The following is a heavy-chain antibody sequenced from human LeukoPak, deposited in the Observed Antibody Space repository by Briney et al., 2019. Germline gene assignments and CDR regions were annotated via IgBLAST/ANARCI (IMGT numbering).Heavy chain of an antibody. Sequence: SETLSLTCAVYGGSFSGYYWSWIRQPPGKGLEWIGEINHSGSTNYNPSLRSRVTISVDTSKNQFSLKLSSVTAADTAVYYCARLGSSGWGGKNEYYFDYWGQGTLVTVSS. CDR2: INHSGST. D-gene: IGHD6-19*01. CDR3: ARLGSSGWGGKNEYYFDY. CDR1: GGSFSGYY. V-gene: IGHV4-34*01. J-gene: IGHJ4*02.